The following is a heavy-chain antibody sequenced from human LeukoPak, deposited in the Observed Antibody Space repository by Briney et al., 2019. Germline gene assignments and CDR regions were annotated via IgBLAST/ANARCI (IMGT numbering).Heavy chain of an antibody. CDR2: IYYSGST. CDR1: GGSISSYY. D-gene: IGHD6-19*01. V-gene: IGHV4-30-4*08. Sequence: SETLSLTCTVSGGSISSYYWSWIRQPPGKGLEWIGYIYYSGSTYYNPSLKGRVTISVDTSKNQFSLKLSSVTAADTAVYYCARDHSSGWYVFDYWGQGTLVTVSS. J-gene: IGHJ4*02. CDR3: ARDHSSGWYVFDY.